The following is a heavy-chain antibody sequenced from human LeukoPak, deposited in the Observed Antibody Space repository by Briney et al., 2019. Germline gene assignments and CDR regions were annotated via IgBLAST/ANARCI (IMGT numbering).Heavy chain of an antibody. CDR1: GGSFSGYY. CDR2: INHSGST. CDR3: ARTRLGVSLPSVLGGGWFDP. Sequence: SETLSLTCAVYGGSFSGYYWSWIRQPPGKGLEWIGEINHSGSTNYNPSLKSRVTISVDTSKNQFSLKLSSVTASDTAVYYCARTRLGVSLPSVLGGGWFDPWGQGTQVTVSS. D-gene: IGHD2-8*01. V-gene: IGHV4-34*01. J-gene: IGHJ5*02.